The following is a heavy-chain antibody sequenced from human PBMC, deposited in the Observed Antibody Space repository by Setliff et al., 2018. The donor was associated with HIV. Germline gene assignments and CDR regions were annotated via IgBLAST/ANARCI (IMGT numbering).Heavy chain of an antibody. CDR2: VSQSGST. V-gene: IGHV4-39*01. D-gene: IGHD2-15*01. CDR3: ASNYCSAGSCYHDY. CDR1: GVSINRTDHY. Sequence: SETLSLTCSVSGVSINRTDHYWGWIRQSPGKRLEWIGSVSQSGSTYYNPSLKSRITISVDRSKNLFSLKLISVTAADQGVYYCASNYCSAGSCYHDYWGQGTLVTVSS. J-gene: IGHJ4*02.